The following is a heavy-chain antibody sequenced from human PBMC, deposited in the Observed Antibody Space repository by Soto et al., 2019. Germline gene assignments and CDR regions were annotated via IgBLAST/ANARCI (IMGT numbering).Heavy chain of an antibody. Sequence: GGSLRLSCATPGFTFSHCGFHWVRQAPGKGLEWVAFIWYDGTKQYYADSVKGRFTITRDNSKNTLYLGMNSLRGDDTAVYFCARDEGAPRTYYFDYWGQGALVTVSS. J-gene: IGHJ4*02. V-gene: IGHV3-33*01. CDR1: GFTFSHCG. CDR3: ARDEGAPRTYYFDY. CDR2: IWYDGTKQ.